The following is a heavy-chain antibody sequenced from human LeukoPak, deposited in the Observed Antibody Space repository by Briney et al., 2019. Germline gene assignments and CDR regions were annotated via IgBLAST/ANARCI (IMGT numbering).Heavy chain of an antibody. J-gene: IGHJ4*02. V-gene: IGHV1-18*01. D-gene: IGHD6-13*01. CDR3: ARVIIAAAGSDY. CDR2: ISVYNGNT. Sequence: AGVKVSCKSSGYTFTSYVFSWVRQAPAQGLEWVGWISVYNGNTNYAQKLQGRVTMTTDTSTSTAYMELRSRRSDDTAVYYCARVIIAAAGSDYWGQGTLVTVSS. CDR1: GYTFTSYV.